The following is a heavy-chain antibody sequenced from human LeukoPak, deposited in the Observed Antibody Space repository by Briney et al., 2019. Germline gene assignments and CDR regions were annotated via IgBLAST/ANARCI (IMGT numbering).Heavy chain of an antibody. CDR2: IDRDGGDK. CDR1: GFTFRNYY. Sequence: PGGSLRLSCAASGFTFRNYYMSWVRQPPGQGLEGVANIDRDGGDKYYVDSVKGRFTISRDNAKNSLYLQMNSLRAEDTAVYYCARDSTGYGYEEWSWGQGTLVTVSS. D-gene: IGHD5-18*01. V-gene: IGHV3-7*01. J-gene: IGHJ5*02. CDR3: ARDSTGYGYEEWS.